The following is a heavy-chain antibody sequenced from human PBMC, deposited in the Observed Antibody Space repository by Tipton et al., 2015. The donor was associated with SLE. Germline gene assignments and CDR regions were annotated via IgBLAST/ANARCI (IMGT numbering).Heavy chain of an antibody. CDR2: IYYSGTT. CDR3: ASDPLHDFWSGYEAA. V-gene: IGHV4-59*12. J-gene: IGHJ5*02. Sequence: TLSLTCAVSGASIRTYYWSWLRQPPGKGLEWIGWIYYSGTTNYNPSLESRVTITVDTSKNQFSLKLTSVTAADTAIYYCASDPLHDFWSGYEAAWGQGTLVSVSS. CDR1: GASIRTYY. D-gene: IGHD3-3*01.